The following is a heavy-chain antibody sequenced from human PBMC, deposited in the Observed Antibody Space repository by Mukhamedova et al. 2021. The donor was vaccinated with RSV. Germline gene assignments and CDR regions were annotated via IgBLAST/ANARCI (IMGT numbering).Heavy chain of an antibody. D-gene: IGHD1-1*01. CDR3: TVGVGTTDIDY. J-gene: IGHJ4*02. V-gene: IGHV3-15*01. CDR2: ITRKLDGETT. Sequence: VSRITRKLDGETTDYAAPVKGRFTISRDDSKNTLYLQMNSLKIEDTAAYYCTVGVGTTDIDYSGQGTLLTVSS.